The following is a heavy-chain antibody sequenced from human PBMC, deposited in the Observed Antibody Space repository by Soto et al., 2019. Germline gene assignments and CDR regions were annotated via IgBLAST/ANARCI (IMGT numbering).Heavy chain of an antibody. CDR3: ARSGGLDRDFNY. V-gene: IGHV1-69*01. Sequence: GASVKGSCTASGGTLRIYSISWGRQAPGQGLEWMGGIIPIFGTANYAQKFQGRVTITADESTSTAYMQLSSLRSGDTAVYYCARSGGLDRDFNYWGQGSLVTVSS. CDR2: IIPIFGTA. CDR1: GGTLRIYS. D-gene: IGHD2-15*01. J-gene: IGHJ4*02.